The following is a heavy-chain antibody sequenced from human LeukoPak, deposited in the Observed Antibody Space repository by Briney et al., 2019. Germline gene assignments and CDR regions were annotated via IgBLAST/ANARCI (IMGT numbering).Heavy chain of an antibody. CDR2: INPNSGGT. CDR3: ARDTGYSSSWYGIFDY. D-gene: IGHD6-13*01. V-gene: IGHV1-2*02. Sequence: GASVKVSCKASGYTFTGYYMHWVRQAPGQGLEWMGWINPNSGGTNYAQKFQGRVTMTRDTSISTAYMELSRLRSDDTAVYYCARDTGYSSSWYGIFDYWGQGTLVTVSS. CDR1: GYTFTGYY. J-gene: IGHJ4*02.